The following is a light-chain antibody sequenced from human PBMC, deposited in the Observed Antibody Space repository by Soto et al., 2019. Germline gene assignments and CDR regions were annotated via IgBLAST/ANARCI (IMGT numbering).Light chain of an antibody. CDR3: QQYGSSPFT. V-gene: IGKV3-20*01. J-gene: IGKJ3*01. Sequence: EIVLTQSPGTLSLSPGERATLSCRASQSVSSSYLAWYQQKPGQAPRLLIYGASSRATGIPDRFSGSGSGTDFTRTISRLEPEDFAVDYCQQYGSSPFTFGPGTKVDIK. CDR2: GAS. CDR1: QSVSSSY.